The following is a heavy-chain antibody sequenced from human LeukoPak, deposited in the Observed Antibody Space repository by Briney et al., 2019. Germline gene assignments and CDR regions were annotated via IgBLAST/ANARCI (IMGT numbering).Heavy chain of an antibody. D-gene: IGHD2-15*01. J-gene: IGHJ5*02. CDR3: ARIAPRSGGSRNWFDP. Sequence: SETLSLTCTVSGGSISSSSYYWGWIRQPPGKGLEWIGSIYYSGSTYYNPSLKSRVTISVDTSKNQFSLKLSSVTAADTAVYYCARIAPRSGGSRNWFDPWGQGTLVTVSS. CDR2: IYYSGST. V-gene: IGHV4-39*01. CDR1: GGSISSSSYY.